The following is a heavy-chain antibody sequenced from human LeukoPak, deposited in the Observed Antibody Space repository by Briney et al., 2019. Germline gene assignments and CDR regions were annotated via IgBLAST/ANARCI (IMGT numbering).Heavy chain of an antibody. J-gene: IGHJ4*02. CDR2: IWYDGSNK. D-gene: IGHD6-19*01. V-gene: IGHV3-33*01. Sequence: GGSLRLSCAASGFTFSSYGMHWVRQAPGKGLEWVAVIWYDGSNKYYADSVKGRFTISRDNSKNSLYLQMNSLRAEDTAVYYCARVAVAGTLDYWGQGTLVTVSS. CDR1: GFTFSSYG. CDR3: ARVAVAGTLDY.